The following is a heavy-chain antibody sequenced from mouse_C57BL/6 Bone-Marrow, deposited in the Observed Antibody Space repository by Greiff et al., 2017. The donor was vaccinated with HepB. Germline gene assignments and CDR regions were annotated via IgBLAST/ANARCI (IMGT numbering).Heavy chain of an antibody. CDR1: GYTFTSYG. J-gene: IGHJ4*01. V-gene: IGHV1-81*01. D-gene: IGHD3-2*02. Sequence: VKLVESGAELARPGASVKLSCKASGYTFTSYGISWVKQRTGQGLEWIGEIYPRSGNTYYNEKFKGKATLTADKSSSTAYMELRSLTSEDSAVYFCARGGLAWRAQAVYYAMDYWGQGTSVTVSS. CDR3: ARGGLAWRAQAVYYAMDY. CDR2: IYPRSGNT.